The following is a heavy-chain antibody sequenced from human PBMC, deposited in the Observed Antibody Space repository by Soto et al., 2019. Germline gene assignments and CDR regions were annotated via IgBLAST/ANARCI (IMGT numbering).Heavy chain of an antibody. Sequence: QVQLQQWGAGLLKPSETLSLTCAVYGGSFSGYYWCWIRQPPGRGLEWIGEINHSGSTNYNPSLKSRVTISVDTSKNQFSLKLSSVTAADTAVYYCARGRGGLVRIDYWGQGTLVTVSS. J-gene: IGHJ4*02. D-gene: IGHD3-9*01. CDR2: INHSGST. V-gene: IGHV4-34*01. CDR1: GGSFSGYY. CDR3: ARGRGGLVRIDY.